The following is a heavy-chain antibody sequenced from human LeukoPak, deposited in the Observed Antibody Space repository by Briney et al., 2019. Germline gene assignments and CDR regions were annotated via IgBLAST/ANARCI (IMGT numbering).Heavy chain of an antibody. J-gene: IGHJ4*02. Sequence: GGSLRVSCAASGFTFSNHGMHWVRQAPGKGLEWVTFIRLDGGHKYYADSVKGRFTISRDNSKNTLYLQMNSLSAEDTAVYYCTKVGNGYTADYWGQGTLVTVSS. CDR1: GFTFSNHG. V-gene: IGHV3-30*02. D-gene: IGHD5-18*01. CDR3: TKVGNGYTADY. CDR2: IRLDGGHK.